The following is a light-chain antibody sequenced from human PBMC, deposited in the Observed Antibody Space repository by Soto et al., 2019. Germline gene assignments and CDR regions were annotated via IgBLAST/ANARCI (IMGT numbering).Light chain of an antibody. CDR1: SSDVGTYNY. Sequence: QSALTQPRSVSGSPKQSVTISCTGTSSDVGTYNYVSWFQQHPGKAPKLMISDVSKRPSGVPDRFSGPKSGNTASLTISGLQAEDEADYYCCSYAGSYILLFGGGTKLTVL. J-gene: IGLJ2*01. CDR2: DVS. CDR3: CSYAGSYILL. V-gene: IGLV2-11*01.